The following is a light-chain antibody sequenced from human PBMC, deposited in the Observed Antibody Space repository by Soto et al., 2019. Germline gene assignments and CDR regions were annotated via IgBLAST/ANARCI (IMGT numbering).Light chain of an antibody. V-gene: IGLV4-60*02. CDR3: ETWDSNTLV. CDR2: LEGSGSY. Sequence: QPVLTQSSSASASLGSSVKLTCTLSSGHSSYIIAWHHQQPGKAPRYLMKLEGSGSYNKGSGVPDRFSGSSSGADRYLTISNLQFEDAANYYCETWDSNTLVFGGGTKLTVL. J-gene: IGLJ2*01. CDR1: SGHSSYI.